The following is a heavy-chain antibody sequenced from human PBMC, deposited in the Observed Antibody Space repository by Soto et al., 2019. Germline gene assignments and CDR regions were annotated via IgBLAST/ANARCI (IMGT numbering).Heavy chain of an antibody. CDR1: GDSVSSGDYY. CDR3: ARITVDTYMIYWSVP. V-gene: IGHV4-61*08. J-gene: IGHJ5*02. D-gene: IGHD3-16*01. CDR2: VYFSGST. Sequence: PSETLSLTCSVSGDSVSSGDYYCSWIRQPPGKGLEWIGHVYFSGSTNYIPSLKSRLTMSVDTAKNQFSLKLNSVTAAYTAVYYCARITVDTYMIYWSVPLGQGAQVTVSS.